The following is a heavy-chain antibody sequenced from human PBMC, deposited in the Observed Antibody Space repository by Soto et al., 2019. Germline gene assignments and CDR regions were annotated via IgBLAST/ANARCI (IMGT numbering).Heavy chain of an antibody. D-gene: IGHD5-12*01. CDR3: ARLVVATIYGGGAFDI. J-gene: IGHJ3*02. Sequence: ASVKVSCKASGYTFTSYAMHWVRQAPGQRLEWMGWINAGNGNTKYSQKFQGRVTITRDTSASTAYMELRSLRSDDTAVYYCARLVVATIYGGGAFDIWGQGTMVTVSS. CDR1: GYTFTSYA. V-gene: IGHV1-3*01. CDR2: INAGNGNT.